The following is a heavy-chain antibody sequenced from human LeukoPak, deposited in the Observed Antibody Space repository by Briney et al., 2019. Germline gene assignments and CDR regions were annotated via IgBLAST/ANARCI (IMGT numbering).Heavy chain of an antibody. V-gene: IGHV3-21*01. CDR2: ISSGSMVI. CDR3: ARARPPTSYYSYYMDV. Sequence: PGGSLRLSCVASGFTFTSYNMNWVRQGQRKGLEWVSLISSGSMVIHYADSLRGRFIIPKHNAKNSLYLQMDSLRTEDTAVYFCARARPPTSYYSYYMDVWGRETTVIVSS. J-gene: IGHJ6*03. CDR1: GFTFTSYN.